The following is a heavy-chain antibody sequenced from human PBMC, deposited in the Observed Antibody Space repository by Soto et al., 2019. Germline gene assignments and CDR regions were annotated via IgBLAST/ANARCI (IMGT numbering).Heavy chain of an antibody. J-gene: IGHJ6*02. D-gene: IGHD2-8*02. Sequence: EVQLVESGGGLVQPGRSLRLSCGASGFTFDEYGMQWVRQAPRKGLEWVSGISWNSGTIGYADSVKGRFTISRDNAKNSLYLQMSSLRAEDTALYYCAKSTGGTANGMDVWGQGTTVTVSS. V-gene: IGHV3-9*01. CDR2: ISWNSGTI. CDR1: GFTFDEYG. CDR3: AKSTGGTANGMDV.